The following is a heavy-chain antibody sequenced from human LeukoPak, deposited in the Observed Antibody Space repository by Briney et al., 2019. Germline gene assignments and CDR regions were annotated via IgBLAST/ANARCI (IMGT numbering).Heavy chain of an antibody. CDR1: GGTFSSYA. Sequence: SVKVSCKASGGTFSSYAISWVRQAPEQGLEWMGRIIPIFGTANYAQKFQGRVTITTDESTSTAYMELSSLRSEDTAVYYCARAPYYYDSSGYLDYWGQGTLVTVSS. V-gene: IGHV1-69*05. CDR2: IIPIFGTA. D-gene: IGHD3-22*01. CDR3: ARAPYYYDSSGYLDY. J-gene: IGHJ4*02.